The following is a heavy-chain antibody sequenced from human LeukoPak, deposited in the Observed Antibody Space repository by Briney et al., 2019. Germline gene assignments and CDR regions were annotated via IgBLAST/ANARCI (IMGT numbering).Heavy chain of an antibody. J-gene: IGHJ3*02. CDR3: ATVGATLSHDAFDI. CDR1: GGSISSYY. Sequence: SETLSLTYTVSGGSISSYYWSWIRQPPGKGLEWIGYIYYSGSTNYNPSLKSRDTISVDTSKNQFSLKLSSVTAADTAVYYCATVGATLSHDAFDIWGQGTMVTVSS. CDR2: IYYSGST. D-gene: IGHD1-26*01. V-gene: IGHV4-59*01.